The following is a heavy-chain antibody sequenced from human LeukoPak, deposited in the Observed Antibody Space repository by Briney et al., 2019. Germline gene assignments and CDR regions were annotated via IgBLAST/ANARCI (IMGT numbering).Heavy chain of an antibody. J-gene: IGHJ4*02. Sequence: GGSLRLSCAASGFTFNNYNMNWVRQAPGKALEWVSSITSSGTYIFYADSVKGRFTISRDNAKNSLYLQMNSLRAEDTVVYYCATAVHDYGDYWGQGTLVTVSS. CDR3: ATAVHDYGDY. CDR2: ITSSGTYI. D-gene: IGHD6-6*01. CDR1: GFTFNNYN. V-gene: IGHV3-21*01.